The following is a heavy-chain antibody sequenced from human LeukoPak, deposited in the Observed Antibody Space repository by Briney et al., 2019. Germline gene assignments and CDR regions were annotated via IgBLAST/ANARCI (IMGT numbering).Heavy chain of an antibody. CDR1: GFTFSSYG. J-gene: IGHJ4*02. D-gene: IGHD6-13*01. CDR3: AKDPSGSSWYYFDY. CDR2: ISYDGSNK. V-gene: IGHV3-30*18. Sequence: GGSLRLSCAASGFTFSSYGMHWVRQAPGKGLEWVAVISYDGSNKYYADSVKGRFTISRDNSKNTLYLQMNSLRAEDTAVYYCAKDPSGSSWYYFDYWGQGTLVTVSS.